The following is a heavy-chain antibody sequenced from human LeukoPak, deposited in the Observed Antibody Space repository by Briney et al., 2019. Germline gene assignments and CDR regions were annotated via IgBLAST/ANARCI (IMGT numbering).Heavy chain of an antibody. CDR3: AVKWGSYFDY. CDR2: IKEDGSEK. D-gene: IGHD3-16*01. CDR1: GFSFSSYW. Sequence: PGGSLRLSCAASGFSFSSYWMSWVRQAPGKGLEWVANIKEDGSEKYYVGSVKGRFTISRDNAKNSLYLQMNSLRAEDTAVYYCAVKWGSYFDYWGQGTLVTVSS. J-gene: IGHJ4*02. V-gene: IGHV3-7*02.